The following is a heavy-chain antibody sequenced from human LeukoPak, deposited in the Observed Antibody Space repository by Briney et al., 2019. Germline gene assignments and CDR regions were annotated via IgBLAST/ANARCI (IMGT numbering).Heavy chain of an antibody. Sequence: PSETLSLTCTVGGGSLSGHYWGWIRQPPGKGLELVGHIYYTGTTFYNPSLNSRVPITLDTSRNQFSLRLTSVIAADTAVYYCARFSWGCSTASCYLTNWGQGALVTVSS. J-gene: IGHJ4*02. CDR2: IYYTGTT. CDR1: GGSLSGHY. CDR3: ARFSWGCSTASCYLTN. V-gene: IGHV4-59*11. D-gene: IGHD2-2*01.